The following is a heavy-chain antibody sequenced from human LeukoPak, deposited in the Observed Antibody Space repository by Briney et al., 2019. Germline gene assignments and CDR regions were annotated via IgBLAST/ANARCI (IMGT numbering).Heavy chain of an antibody. J-gene: IGHJ4*02. Sequence: PGGSLRLSCAASGFTFDDYAMHWVRQAPGKGLEWVSGISWNSGSIGYADSVKGRFTISRDNAKNSLYLQMNSLRAEDTAVYYCAREYYDSSGYYYTYYFDYWGQGTLVTVSS. CDR2: ISWNSGSI. CDR3: AREYYDSSGYYYTYYFDY. CDR1: GFTFDDYA. V-gene: IGHV3-9*01. D-gene: IGHD3-22*01.